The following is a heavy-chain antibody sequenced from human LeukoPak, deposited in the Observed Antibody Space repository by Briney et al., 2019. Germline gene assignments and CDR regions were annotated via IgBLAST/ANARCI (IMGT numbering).Heavy chain of an antibody. J-gene: IGHJ4*02. V-gene: IGHV3-21*01. Sequence: GGSLRLSCAASGFTFSNYGMNRVRQAQGKGLEWVSYISSSSSYIYSADSVKGRFTISRDNAKNSLYLQMNSLRAEDTAVYYCAKVLEQLVPDYWGQGTLVTVSS. D-gene: IGHD6-6*01. CDR2: ISSSSSYI. CDR1: GFTFSNYG. CDR3: AKVLEQLVPDY.